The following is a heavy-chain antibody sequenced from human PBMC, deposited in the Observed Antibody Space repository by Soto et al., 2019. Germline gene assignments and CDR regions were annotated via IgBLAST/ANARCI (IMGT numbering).Heavy chain of an antibody. V-gene: IGHV1-8*01. Sequence: GVSVEVSCKASGYTFTSYDINWVRQATGQGLEWMGWMNPNSGNTGYAQKFQGRVTMTRNTSISTAYMELSSLRSEGTAVYYYARGLRRTDAFDIWGQGTMVTVSS. J-gene: IGHJ3*02. CDR3: ARGLRRTDAFDI. CDR2: MNPNSGNT. CDR1: GYTFTSYD. D-gene: IGHD4-17*01.